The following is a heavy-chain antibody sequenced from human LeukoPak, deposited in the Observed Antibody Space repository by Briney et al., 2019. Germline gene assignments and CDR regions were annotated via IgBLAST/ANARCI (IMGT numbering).Heavy chain of an antibody. CDR2: INWNSGST. Sequence: GGSLRLSCAASGFTFSNYAMYWVRQVPGKGLEWVSGINWNSGSTVYADSVKGRFTISRDNSKNTLYLQMNSLRAEDTAVYYCARDLGVGASGYFDYWGQGTLVTVSS. CDR1: GFTFSNYA. J-gene: IGHJ4*02. V-gene: IGHV3-9*01. CDR3: ARDLGVGASGYFDY. D-gene: IGHD1-26*01.